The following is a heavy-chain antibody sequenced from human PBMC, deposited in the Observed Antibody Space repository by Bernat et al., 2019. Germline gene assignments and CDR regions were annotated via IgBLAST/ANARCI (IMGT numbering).Heavy chain of an antibody. V-gene: IGHV3-53*01. J-gene: IGHJ3*02. CDR3: ATGGSERGYSCYGDAFDI. CDR1: GFTVRTDY. D-gene: IGHD5-12*01. CDR2: IYSGGSA. Sequence: EVQLVESGGGLIQPGGSLRLSCAASGFTVRTDYMTWVRQAPKKGLEWVSVIYSGGSAYYADSVKGRFTISRDNSKNTLYLQMNSVRAEDTAVYYCATGGSERGYSCYGDAFDIWGQGTMVTVSS.